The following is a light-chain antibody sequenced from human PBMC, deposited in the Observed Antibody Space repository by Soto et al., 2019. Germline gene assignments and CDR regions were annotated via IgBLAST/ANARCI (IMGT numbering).Light chain of an antibody. Sequence: ERVFTESPCTLSVSPGDRATLSCRASQSVSNNLAWYQQKPGQAPRLLIHGASTRATGIPARFSGSGSGTEFTLTISSLQSEDFAVYYCQQYHDWPPITFGQGTRLEIK. CDR2: GAS. J-gene: IGKJ5*01. V-gene: IGKV3-15*01. CDR1: QSVSNN. CDR3: QQYHDWPPIT.